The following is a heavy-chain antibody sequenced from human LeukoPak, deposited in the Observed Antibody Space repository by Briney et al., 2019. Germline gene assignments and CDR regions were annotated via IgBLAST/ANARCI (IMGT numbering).Heavy chain of an antibody. D-gene: IGHD3-3*01. V-gene: IGHV4-59*12. J-gene: IGHJ6*03. Sequence: SETLSLTCTVSGGSITSFYWSWIRQSPGKGLEWIGYIYHSGSTYYNPSLRSRVTISVDRSKNQFSLKLSSVTAADTAVYYCARARDFLYYYMDVWGKGTTVTVSS. CDR2: IYHSGST. CDR3: ARARDFLYYYMDV. CDR1: GGSITSFY.